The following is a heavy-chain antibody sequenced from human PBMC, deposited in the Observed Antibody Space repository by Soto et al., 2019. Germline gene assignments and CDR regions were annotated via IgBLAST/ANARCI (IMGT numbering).Heavy chain of an antibody. CDR2: IKQDGSEK. CDR3: ARVDDDILPSRLRGDAFEF. Sequence: PGGSLRLSCAASGFTFSSYWMSWVRQAPGKGLEWVANIKQDGSEKYYVDSVKGRFTISRDNAKNSLYLQMNSLRAEDTAVYYCARVDDDILPSRLRGDAFEFWGQGTMVPFPS. V-gene: IGHV3-7*01. D-gene: IGHD3-16*01. J-gene: IGHJ3*01. CDR1: GFTFSSYW.